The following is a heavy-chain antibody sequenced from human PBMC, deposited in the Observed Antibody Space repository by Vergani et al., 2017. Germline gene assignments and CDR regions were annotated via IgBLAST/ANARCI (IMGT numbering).Heavy chain of an antibody. CDR3: AREPLSSSWPYYYYYCMDV. J-gene: IGHJ6*02. Sequence: QVQLQESGQGLVKPSETLSLTCTVSGGSISSSSYYWGWIRQPPGKGLEWIGYIYTSGSTNYNPSLKSRVTISVKTSKYQFSLKLRSVTAADTAVYDCAREPLSSSWPYYYYYCMDVWGQGTTVTVSS. V-gene: IGHV4-61*05. D-gene: IGHD6-13*01. CDR2: IYTSGST. CDR1: GGSISSSSYY.